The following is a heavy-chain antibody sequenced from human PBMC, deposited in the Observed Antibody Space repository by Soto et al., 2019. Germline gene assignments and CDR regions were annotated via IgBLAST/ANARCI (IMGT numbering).Heavy chain of an antibody. CDR1: GFTFDDYA. J-gene: IGHJ4*01. V-gene: IGHV3-9*01. CDR2: ISWNSGSI. Sequence: EVQLVESGGGLVQPGRSLRLSCAASGFTFDDYAMHWVRQAPGKGLEWVSGISWNSGSIGYANSVKGRFTISRDNANNTLYLQMNSLRAEDTALYYYAKGYSGYVKSALHYWGQGTLVTGAS. D-gene: IGHD5-12*01. CDR3: AKGYSGYVKSALHY.